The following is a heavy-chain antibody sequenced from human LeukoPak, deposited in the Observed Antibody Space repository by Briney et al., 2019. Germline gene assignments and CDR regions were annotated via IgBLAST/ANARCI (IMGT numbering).Heavy chain of an antibody. D-gene: IGHD3-9*01. J-gene: IGHJ5*02. CDR1: GFTFSSYS. V-gene: IGHV3-21*01. CDR3: ASWDYDILTGYYINWFDP. Sequence: GGSLRLSCAASGFTFSSYSMNWVRQAPGKGLEWVSSISSSSSYIYYADSVKGRFTISRDNAKNSLYLQMNSQRAEDTAVYYCASWDYDILTGYYINWFDPWGQGTLVTVSS. CDR2: ISSSSSYI.